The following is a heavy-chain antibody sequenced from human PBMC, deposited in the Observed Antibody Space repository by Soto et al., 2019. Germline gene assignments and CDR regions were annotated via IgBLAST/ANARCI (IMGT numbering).Heavy chain of an antibody. Sequence: SETLSLTCTVSGGSITSSSYYWGWTRQPPGKGLEWIGSIYYSGSTYYNPSLKSRVTISVDTSKNQFSLKLSSVTAADTAVYYCATQEVGGSYVYTFDPWGQGTLVTVSS. V-gene: IGHV4-39*01. CDR3: ATQEVGGSYVYTFDP. CDR2: IYYSGST. J-gene: IGHJ5*02. D-gene: IGHD1-26*01. CDR1: GGSITSSSYY.